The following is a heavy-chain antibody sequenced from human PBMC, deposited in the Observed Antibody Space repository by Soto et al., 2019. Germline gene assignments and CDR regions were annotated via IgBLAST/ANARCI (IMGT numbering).Heavy chain of an antibody. V-gene: IGHV1-18*01. CDR3: ARWIFTGDTPRRGWFDP. Sequence: GXSVKVSCNASGYTFTSYGVTWVRQAPGQGLEWMGWISAYNGNTNYAQKLQGRVTMTTDTSTSTAYMELRSLRSDDTAVYYCARWIFTGDTPRRGWFDPWGQGTLVTVSS. CDR2: ISAYNGNT. CDR1: GYTFTSYG. D-gene: IGHD1-26*01. J-gene: IGHJ5*02.